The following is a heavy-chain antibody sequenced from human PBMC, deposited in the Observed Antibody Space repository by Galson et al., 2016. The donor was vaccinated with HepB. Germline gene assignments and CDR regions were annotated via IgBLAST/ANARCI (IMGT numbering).Heavy chain of an antibody. D-gene: IGHD3-22*01. J-gene: IGHJ4*02. CDR1: GYTFTGYH. Sequence: SVKVSCKASGYTFTGYHMHWVRQAPGQGLEWMGWINPYGGGTNYAQKFQGRVTMTRDTSISTAYMELSSLRSDDSAVYSCTKEILDSSGYYYFEYWGQGTMHRENAISTASMELSSLGSDDSAVYYCTKEILDSRGYYYFEYWGQGTLVTVSS. CDR2: INPYGGGT. CDR3: TKEILDSSGYYYFEYWGQGTMHRENAISTASMELSSLGSDDSAVYYCTKEILDSRGYYYFEY. V-gene: IGHV1-2*02.